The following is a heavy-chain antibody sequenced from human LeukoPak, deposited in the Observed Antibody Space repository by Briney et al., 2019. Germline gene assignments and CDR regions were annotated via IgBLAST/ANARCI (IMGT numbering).Heavy chain of an antibody. D-gene: IGHD2-15*01. Sequence: SEPLSLTCAVYGGSFSGYYWSWIRQPPGKGLEWIGEINHSGSTNYNPSLKSRVTISVDTSKNQFSLKLSSVTAADTAVYYCARGYCSGGSCYNYLPWGQGTLVTVSS. V-gene: IGHV4-34*01. J-gene: IGHJ5*02. CDR1: GGSFSGYY. CDR2: INHSGST. CDR3: ARGYCSGGSCYNYLP.